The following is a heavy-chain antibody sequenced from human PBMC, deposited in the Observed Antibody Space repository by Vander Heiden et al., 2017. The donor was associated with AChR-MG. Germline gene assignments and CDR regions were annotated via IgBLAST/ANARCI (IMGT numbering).Heavy chain of an antibody. CDR2: SNPGDSDT. D-gene: IGHD1-26*01. CDR3: ARQVGAGPFDY. CDR1: GYRFTSNW. J-gene: IGHJ4*02. Sequence: EVQLVQSGAEVTKPGESLQISCKTSGYRFTSNWIGWVPPIPGKGPEWMTISNPGDSDTRYSPSFRGQVTISADKSISTAYLQWSSLKASDTAMYYCARQVGAGPFDYWGQGTLVTVSS. V-gene: IGHV5-51*03.